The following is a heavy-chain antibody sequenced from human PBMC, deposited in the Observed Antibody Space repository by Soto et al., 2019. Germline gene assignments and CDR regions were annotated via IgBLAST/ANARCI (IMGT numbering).Heavy chain of an antibody. D-gene: IGHD1-7*01. J-gene: IGHJ4*02. CDR1: GFIFSSYA. V-gene: IGHV3-23*01. CDR2: ISGSGSST. Sequence: EVQLLDSGGGLVQTGGSLRLSCAASGFIFSSYAISWVRQAPGKGLEWVSGISGSGSSTNYADSVKGRFTISRDNSKNTVYLQMNSLRAEDTAVYYCAKDKMYNWNYFFEYWGQGTLVTVSS. CDR3: AKDKMYNWNYFFEY.